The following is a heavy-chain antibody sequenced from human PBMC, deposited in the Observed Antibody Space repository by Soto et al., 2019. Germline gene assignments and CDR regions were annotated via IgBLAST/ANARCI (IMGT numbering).Heavy chain of an antibody. Sequence: SETLSLTCSVSGGSISSKSYSWGWIRQPPGKGLEWVGTFYYSENTYYNPSLKSRVTISVDTSKNQFSLKLSSVTAADTAVYYCAKLAGYCSGNSCHGDYAMDVWGQGTTVTVSS. CDR1: GGSISSKSYS. CDR3: AKLAGYCSGNSCHGDYAMDV. V-gene: IGHV4-39*01. CDR2: FYYSENT. D-gene: IGHD2-2*01. J-gene: IGHJ6*02.